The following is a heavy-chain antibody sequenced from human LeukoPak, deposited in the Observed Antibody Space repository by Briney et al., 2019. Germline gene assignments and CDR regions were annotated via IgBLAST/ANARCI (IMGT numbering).Heavy chain of an antibody. CDR1: GGSFSGYY. Sequence: SETLSLTCAVYGGSFSGYYWSWIRQPPGKGLEWIGEINNSGSTNYNPSLTSRVTISVDTSKNQFSLKLSSVTAADTAVYYCAREDYYGSGKSYYFDYWGQGTLVTVSS. J-gene: IGHJ4*02. CDR3: AREDYYGSGKSYYFDY. D-gene: IGHD3-10*01. CDR2: INNSGST. V-gene: IGHV4-34*01.